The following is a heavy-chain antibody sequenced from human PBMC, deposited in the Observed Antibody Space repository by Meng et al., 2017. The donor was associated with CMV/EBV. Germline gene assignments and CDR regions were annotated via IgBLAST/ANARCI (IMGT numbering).Heavy chain of an antibody. V-gene: IGHV1-2*02. Sequence: ASVKVSCKASGYTSTGYYMHWVRQAPGQGLEWMGWINPNSGGTNYAQKFQGRVIMTRDTSISTAYMELSRLRSDDTAVYYCARDFANEGVYYYDYYYGMDVWGQGTTVTVSS. J-gene: IGHJ6*02. D-gene: IGHD3-10*01. CDR1: GYTSTGYY. CDR3: ARDFANEGVYYYDYYYGMDV. CDR2: INPNSGGT.